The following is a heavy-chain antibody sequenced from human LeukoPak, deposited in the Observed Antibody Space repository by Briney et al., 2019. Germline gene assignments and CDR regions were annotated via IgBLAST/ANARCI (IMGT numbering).Heavy chain of an antibody. Sequence: QTGGSLRLSCAASQLPFSDHWMSWVRQAPGKGLEWVSAISKNTVDTYYADSVKGRLTISRDSSKNTVYLQMNSLRAEDTAVYYCVRDMEPLRYFDTWGQGTLVTVSS. D-gene: IGHD3-9*01. V-gene: IGHV3-23*01. J-gene: IGHJ4*02. CDR1: QLPFSDHW. CDR3: VRDMEPLRYFDT. CDR2: ISKNTVDT.